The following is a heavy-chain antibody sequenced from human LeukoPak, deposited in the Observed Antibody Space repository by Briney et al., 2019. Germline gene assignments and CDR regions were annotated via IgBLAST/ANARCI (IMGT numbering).Heavy chain of an antibody. CDR2: ISWNSGSI. Sequence: PGRSLRLSCAASGFTFNDYAMHWVRQAPGKGLEWVSGISWNSGSIGYGDSVKGRFTISRDNAKNSLYLQMNSLRAEDTALYYCAKYSPRVAFDYWGQGTLVTVSS. D-gene: IGHD2-15*01. CDR1: GFTFNDYA. J-gene: IGHJ4*02. V-gene: IGHV3-9*01. CDR3: AKYSPRVAFDY.